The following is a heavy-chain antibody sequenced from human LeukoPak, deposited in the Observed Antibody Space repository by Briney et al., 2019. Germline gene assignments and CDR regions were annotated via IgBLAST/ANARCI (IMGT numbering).Heavy chain of an antibody. CDR3: ASGLYINSWGDY. CDR2: ISSGGSTI. V-gene: IGHV3-48*01. D-gene: IGHD6-13*01. J-gene: IGHJ4*02. CDR1: GFMFTNYA. Sequence: GGSLRLSCAASGFMFTNYAMNWVRQAPGKGVEWVSYISSGGSTIYYADSVKGRFTISRNSAKNSLYPQMNSLRTEDTAVYYCASGLYINSWGDYWGQGTLVTVSS.